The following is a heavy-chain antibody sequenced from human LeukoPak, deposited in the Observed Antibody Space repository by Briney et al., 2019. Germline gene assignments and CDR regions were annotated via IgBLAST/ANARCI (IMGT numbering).Heavy chain of an antibody. CDR1: GGSFSGYY. CDR3: ARYEDSSGYYYQNDAFDI. V-gene: IGHV4-34*01. D-gene: IGHD3-22*01. CDR2: INHSGST. Sequence: SETLSLTCAVYGGSFSGYYWSWIRQPPGKGLEWIGEINHSGSTNYNPSLKSRVTISVDTSKNQFSLKLSSVTTADTAVYYCARYEDSSGYYYQNDAFDIWGQGTMVTVSS. J-gene: IGHJ3*02.